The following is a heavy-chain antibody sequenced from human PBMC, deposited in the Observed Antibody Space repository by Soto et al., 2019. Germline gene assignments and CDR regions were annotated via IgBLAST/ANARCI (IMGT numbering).Heavy chain of an antibody. V-gene: IGHV3-23*01. J-gene: IGHJ4*02. Sequence: GGSLRLSCAASGFTFSSYAMSWVRQAPGKGLEWVSAISGSGGSTYYADSVKGRFTISRDNSKNTLYLQMNSLRAEDTAAYYCAKDRSTTVTTTGIFDYWGQGTLVTVSS. D-gene: IGHD4-17*01. CDR3: AKDRSTTVTTTGIFDY. CDR1: GFTFSSYA. CDR2: ISGSGGST.